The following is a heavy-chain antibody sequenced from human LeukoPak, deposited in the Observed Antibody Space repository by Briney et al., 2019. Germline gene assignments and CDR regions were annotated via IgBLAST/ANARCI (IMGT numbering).Heavy chain of an antibody. D-gene: IGHD2-2*01. Sequence: PSETLSLTCTVSGGSISSSSYYWGWIRQPPGKGLEWIGYIYYSGSTYYNPSLKSRVTISVDTSKNQFSLKLSSVTAADTAVYYCARGVVVVPAIGHPDYWGQGTLVTVSS. CDR1: GGSISSSSYY. J-gene: IGHJ4*02. CDR3: ARGVVVVPAIGHPDY. V-gene: IGHV4-30-4*08. CDR2: IYYSGST.